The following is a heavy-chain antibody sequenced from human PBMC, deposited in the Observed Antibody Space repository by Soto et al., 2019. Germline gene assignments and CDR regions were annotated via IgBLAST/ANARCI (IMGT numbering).Heavy chain of an antibody. CDR3: VRGPSRGSSLFGPLDY. V-gene: IGHV3-64D*06. CDR1: GFIFSTFG. Sequence: GGSLRLSCSASGFIFSTFGMFWVRQAPGQGLEYVSAIFYSGSGSYYADPVRGRFTVSRDNSKNMFYLRMSSLRVEDTALYFCVRGPSRGSSLFGPLDYWGQGTQVTVSS. CDR2: IFYSGSGS. D-gene: IGHD3-3*01. J-gene: IGHJ4*02.